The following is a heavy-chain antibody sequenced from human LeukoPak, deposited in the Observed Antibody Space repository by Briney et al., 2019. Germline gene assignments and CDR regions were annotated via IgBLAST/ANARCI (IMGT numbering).Heavy chain of an antibody. V-gene: IGHV3-53*01. CDR3: ARDRLYSSSSEDY. D-gene: IGHD6-6*01. Sequence: GGSLRLSCAASGFAVSTNYLSWVRQAPGKGLEWVSVIYSGGSTYYADSVKGRFTISRDNSKHTLYLQMNSLRVEDTAVYYCARDRLYSSSSEDYWGQGTLVTVSS. J-gene: IGHJ4*02. CDR1: GFAVSTNY. CDR2: IYSGGST.